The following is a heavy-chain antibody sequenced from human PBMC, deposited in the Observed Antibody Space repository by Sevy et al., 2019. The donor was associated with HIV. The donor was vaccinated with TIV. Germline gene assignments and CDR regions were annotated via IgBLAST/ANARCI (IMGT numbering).Heavy chain of an antibody. Sequence: GGSLRLSCVASGFTFSDYAMSWVRQAPGKGLEWVAGISSRGDGTYYADSVKGRFTISRDNLKNTLYLQMNSLRAEDTATYYCAKDLCSSVSSWAFDYWGQGTPVTVS. J-gene: IGHJ4*02. V-gene: IGHV3-23*01. CDR2: ISSRGDGT. D-gene: IGHD3-22*01. CDR1: GFTFSDYA. CDR3: AKDLCSSVSSWAFDY.